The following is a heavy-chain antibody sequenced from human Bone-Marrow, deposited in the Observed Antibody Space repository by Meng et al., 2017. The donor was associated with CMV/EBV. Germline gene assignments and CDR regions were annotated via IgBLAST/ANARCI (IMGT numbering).Heavy chain of an antibody. CDR2: IIPVFGTA. V-gene: IGHV1-69*05. D-gene: IGHD3-10*01. CDR3: VRGVPYDAFDI. CDR1: GGTFKIYA. Sequence: SVKVSCKASGGTFKIYAINWVRQASGQGLEWMGGIIPVFGTANFAQKFQGRLTITTDESTSTAYMELRSLTSDDTAVYFCVRGVPYDAFDIWAQGTLVTVSS. J-gene: IGHJ3*02.